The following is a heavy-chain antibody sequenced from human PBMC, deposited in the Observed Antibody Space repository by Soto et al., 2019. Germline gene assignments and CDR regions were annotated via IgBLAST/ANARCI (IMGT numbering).Heavy chain of an antibody. V-gene: IGHV3-53*01. CDR2: IYSGGST. CDR3: ARTAAAGKYYYGMDV. CDR1: GFTVSSNY. D-gene: IGHD6-13*01. Sequence: GGSLRLSCAASGFTVSSNYMSWVRQAPGKGLEWVSVIYSGGSTYYADSVKGRFTISRDNSKNTLYLQMNSLRAEDTAVYYCARTAAAGKYYYGMDVWGQGTTVTVS. J-gene: IGHJ6*02.